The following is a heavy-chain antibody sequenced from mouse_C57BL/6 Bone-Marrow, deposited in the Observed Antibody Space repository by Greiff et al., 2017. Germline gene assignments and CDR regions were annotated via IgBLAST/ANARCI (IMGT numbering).Heavy chain of an antibody. CDR1: GFTFSSYG. CDR2: ISSGGSYT. CDR3: ARQSYYDYDEGDAMDY. D-gene: IGHD2-4*01. Sequence: EVQGVESGGDLVKPGGSLKLSCAASGFTFSSYGMSWVRQTPDKRLEWVATISSGGSYTYYPDSVKGRFTISRDNAKNTLYLQMSSLKSEDTAMYYCARQSYYDYDEGDAMDYWGQGTSVTVSS. V-gene: IGHV5-6*01. J-gene: IGHJ4*01.